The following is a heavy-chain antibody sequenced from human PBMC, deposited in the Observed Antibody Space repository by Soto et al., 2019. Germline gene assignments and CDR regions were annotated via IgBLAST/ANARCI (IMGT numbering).Heavy chain of an antibody. J-gene: IGHJ5*02. CDR1: GYPFTHYG. CDR2: ISTHNGNT. CDR3: VRDEISSAGLDP. Sequence: ASVKVSCKSSGYPFTHYGITWIRQAPGQGLEWMGWISTHNGNTYYAQNFQGRVTMTSDTPTSTAYMELRSLRSDDTAFYYCVRDEISSAGLDPWGQETLVTVSS. V-gene: IGHV1-18*01.